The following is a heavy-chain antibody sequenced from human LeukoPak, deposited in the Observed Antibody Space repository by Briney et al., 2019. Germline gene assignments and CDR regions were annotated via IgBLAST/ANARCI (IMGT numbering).Heavy chain of an antibody. CDR2: IYTTGRT. Sequence: PSETLSLNCSVSGGSISSYWWSWIRQPAGKGLEFIGRIYTTGRTNYNPSLKSRVSMSVDTSKNKFSLGLSSVTAAGTAVYFCARAGYTISSYRFDYWGQGALVTVSS. V-gene: IGHV4-4*07. CDR3: ARAGYTISSYRFDY. CDR1: GGSISSYW. J-gene: IGHJ4*02. D-gene: IGHD3-16*02.